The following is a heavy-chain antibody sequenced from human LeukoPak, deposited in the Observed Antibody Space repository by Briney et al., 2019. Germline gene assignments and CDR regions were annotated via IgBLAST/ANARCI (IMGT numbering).Heavy chain of an antibody. CDR2: LYHSGST. J-gene: IGHJ4*02. D-gene: IGHD5-24*01. CDR1: GYSISSGYY. CDR3: ARHLSFEMASPFDY. V-gene: IGHV4-38-2*02. Sequence: PSETLSLTCTVSGYSISSGYYWGWIRQPPGKGLEWIGSLYHSGSTYYNPSLKSRVTISVDTSKNQFSLKLSSVTAADTAVYYCARHLSFEMASPFDYWGQGTLVTVSS.